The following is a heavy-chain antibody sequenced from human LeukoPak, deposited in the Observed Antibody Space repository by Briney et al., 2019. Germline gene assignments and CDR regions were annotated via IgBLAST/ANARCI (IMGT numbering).Heavy chain of an antibody. V-gene: IGHV3-9*01. CDR1: GFTFDDYA. D-gene: IGHD3-22*01. CDR2: IGWNSANL. J-gene: IGHJ4*02. Sequence: GGSLRLSCAASGFTFDDYAMHWVRQAPGEGLEWVSGIGWNSANLGYADSVKGRFTISRDNAKNSLYLQMNSLRAEDPAFYYCAKGHGGYYSSFDYWGQGILVNVSS. CDR3: AKGHGGYYSSFDY.